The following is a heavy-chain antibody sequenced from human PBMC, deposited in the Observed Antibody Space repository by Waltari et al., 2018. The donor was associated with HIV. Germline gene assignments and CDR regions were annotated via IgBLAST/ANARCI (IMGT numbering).Heavy chain of an antibody. J-gene: IGHJ6*02. D-gene: IGHD6-19*01. Sequence: QLQLQESGPGLVKPSETLSPTCSVSGGSISSSTYYWGRIRPPPGEGLEWIGTIYHSGSTYYNPSLKSRVTMSVDTSKNQFSLKLNSVTAADAAVYYCARQPIPGIAVAGTYYYYGMDVWGQGTTVTVS. CDR3: ARQPIPGIAVAGTYYYYGMDV. CDR2: IYHSGST. V-gene: IGHV4-39*01. CDR1: GGSISSSTYY.